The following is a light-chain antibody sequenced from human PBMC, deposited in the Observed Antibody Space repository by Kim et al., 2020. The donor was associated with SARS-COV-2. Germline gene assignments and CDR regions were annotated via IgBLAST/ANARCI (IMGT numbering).Light chain of an antibody. J-gene: IGLJ3*02. CDR2: ATD. CDR1: GSNIARNV. Sequence: GQRVTIACLGSGSNIARNVVNWYQQFPGTAPKLLIYATDQRSSGVPDRFSGSRSGTSASLDISGLQSDDEADYYCGTWDDSLNEWVFGGGTQLTVL. CDR3: GTWDDSLNEWV. V-gene: IGLV1-44*01.